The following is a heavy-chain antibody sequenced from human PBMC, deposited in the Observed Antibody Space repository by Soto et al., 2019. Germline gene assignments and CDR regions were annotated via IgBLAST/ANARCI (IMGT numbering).Heavy chain of an antibody. CDR1: GYSFIGYY. Sequence: GASVKVSCKASGYSFIGYYMHWVRQAPGQGLEWMGWINPKSGVTNYAQKFQARVTMTRDTSITTAYMELSSLRSDDTAVYYCARGDVNWFDPWGQGTLVTVSS. CDR3: ARGDVNWFDP. CDR2: INPKSGVT. J-gene: IGHJ5*02. V-gene: IGHV1-2*02. D-gene: IGHD2-21*02.